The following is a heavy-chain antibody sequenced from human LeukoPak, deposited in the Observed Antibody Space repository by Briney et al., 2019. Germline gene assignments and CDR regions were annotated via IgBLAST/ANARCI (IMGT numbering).Heavy chain of an antibody. CDR1: GGSISSSSYY. CDR3: ARDPNYYGSGSYDGWYFDY. J-gene: IGHJ4*02. CDR2: IYYSGST. Sequence: SETLSLTCTVSGGSISSSSYYWGWIRQPPGKGLEWIGSIYYSGSTYYNPSLKSRVTISVDTSKNQFSLKLSSVTAADTAVYYCARDPNYYGSGSYDGWYFDYWGQGTLVTVSS. V-gene: IGHV4-39*07. D-gene: IGHD3-10*01.